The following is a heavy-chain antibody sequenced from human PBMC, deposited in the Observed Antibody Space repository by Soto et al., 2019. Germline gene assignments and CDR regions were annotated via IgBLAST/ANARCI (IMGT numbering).Heavy chain of an antibody. J-gene: IGHJ4*02. Sequence: SETLSLTCTVSGGSISSSSYYWGWIRQPPGKGLEWIGSIYYSGSTYYNPSLKSRVTISVDTSKNQFSLKLSSVTAADTAVYYCARFNYYDSSGYYWGQGTLVTVSS. CDR1: GGSISSSSYY. CDR3: ARFNYYDSSGYY. CDR2: IYYSGST. V-gene: IGHV4-39*01. D-gene: IGHD3-22*01.